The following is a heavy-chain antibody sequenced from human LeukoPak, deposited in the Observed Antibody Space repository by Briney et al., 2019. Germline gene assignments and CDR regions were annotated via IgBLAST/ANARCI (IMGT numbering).Heavy chain of an antibody. Sequence: GGSLRLSCAASGFTFDDYGMSWVRQAPGKGLEWVSAISGPAGSWDYADSVKGRFTISRDNSKNTLFLQMNSLRADDTAIYYCAKKVGLVSAPLYYFDVWGQGTLVTVSS. J-gene: IGHJ4*02. D-gene: IGHD5/OR15-5a*01. CDR3: AKKVGLVSAPLYYFDV. V-gene: IGHV3-23*01. CDR1: GFTFDDYG. CDR2: ISGPAGSW.